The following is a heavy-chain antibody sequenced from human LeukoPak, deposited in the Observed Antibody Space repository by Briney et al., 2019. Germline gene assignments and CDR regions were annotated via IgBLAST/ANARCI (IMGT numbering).Heavy chain of an antibody. CDR2: IHTTGGT. CDR1: GGSISSYY. D-gene: IGHD2-2*02. CDR3: AKDICLGYCSSPSCYRRLGDYFCYMDV. V-gene: IGHV4-4*07. J-gene: IGHJ6*03. Sequence: PSETLSLTCTVSGGSISSYYWSWIRQPAGKGLEWIGRIHTTGGTRYNPSLKSRITMSLDASKNQFTLKLSSVTAADTAVYYCAKDICLGYCSSPSCYRRLGDYFCYMDVWGKGTTVTVSS.